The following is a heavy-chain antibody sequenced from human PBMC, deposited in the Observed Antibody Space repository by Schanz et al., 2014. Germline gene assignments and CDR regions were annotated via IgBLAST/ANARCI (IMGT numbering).Heavy chain of an antibody. V-gene: IGHV1-46*01. J-gene: IGHJ4*03. CDR3: ARAAYGGYTSTPLRY. CDR2: INPTGGST. Sequence: QVQLVQSGAEVKKPGASVKVSCKASGYTLTAYYMHWVRQAPGQGLEWMGIINPTGGSTSYAQRFQGRVTVTRDTSTSTVYMELSSLRSEDTAVYYCARAAYGGYTSTPLRYWGQGTLVTVSS. CDR1: GYTLTAYY. D-gene: IGHD5-12*01.